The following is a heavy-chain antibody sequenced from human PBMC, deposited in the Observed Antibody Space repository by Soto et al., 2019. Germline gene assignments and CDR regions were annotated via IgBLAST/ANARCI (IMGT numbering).Heavy chain of an antibody. D-gene: IGHD2-2*01. CDR3: ARDYCSSTSCLAGPTYYYYYYGMDV. CDR1: GGTFSSYA. Sequence: WASVKVSCKASGGTFSSYAISWVRQAPGQGLEWMGGIIPIFGTANYAQKFQGRVTITADESTSTAYIELSSLRSEDTAVYYCARDYCSSTSCLAGPTYYYYYYGMDVWGQGTTVTVSS. V-gene: IGHV1-69*13. CDR2: IIPIFGTA. J-gene: IGHJ6*02.